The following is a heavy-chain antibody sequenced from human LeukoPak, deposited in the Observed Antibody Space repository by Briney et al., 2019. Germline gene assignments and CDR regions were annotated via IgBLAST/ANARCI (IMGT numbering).Heavy chain of an antibody. CDR2: MSNSI. CDR3: AREAQEAFDI. J-gene: IGHJ3*02. V-gene: IGHV3-21*06. CDR1: GFTFSSYS. Sequence: GGSLRLSCAASGFTFSSYSMNWVRQAPGKGLEWVSSMSNSIHYADSVKGRFTISRDNAKNLLYLQMSSLRDEDTAVYYCAREAQEAFDIWGQGTMVTVSS.